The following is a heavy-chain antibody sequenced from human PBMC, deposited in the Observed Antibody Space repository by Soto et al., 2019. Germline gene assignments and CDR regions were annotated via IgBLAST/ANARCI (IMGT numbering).Heavy chain of an antibody. CDR2: IIPIFGTA. V-gene: IGHV1-69*05. Sequence: QVQLVQSGAEVKKPGSSVKVSCKASGGTFSSYDISWVRQAPGQGLEWMGGIIPIFGTANYAQKFQGRVTITPDESTSTACRERSSLRSEDTAVYYCASALVATNAFDYWGQGTLVTVSS. CDR3: ASALVATNAFDY. J-gene: IGHJ4*02. D-gene: IGHD5-12*01. CDR1: GGTFSSYD.